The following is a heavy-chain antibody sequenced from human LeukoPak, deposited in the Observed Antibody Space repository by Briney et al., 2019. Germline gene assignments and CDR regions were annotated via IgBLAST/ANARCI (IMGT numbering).Heavy chain of an antibody. D-gene: IGHD1-26*01. CDR3: ARGQVVGATFGMDV. V-gene: IGHV3-66*01. J-gene: IGHJ6*04. CDR1: GFTFSSYS. Sequence: PGGSLRLSCAASGFTFSSYSMSWVRQAPGKGLEWVSVIYSGGSTYYADSVKGRFTISRDNSKNTLYLQMNSLRAEDTAVYYCARGQVVGATFGMDVWGKGTTVTVSS. CDR2: IYSGGST.